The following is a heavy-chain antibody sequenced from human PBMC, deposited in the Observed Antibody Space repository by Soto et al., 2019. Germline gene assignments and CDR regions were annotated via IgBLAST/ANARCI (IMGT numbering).Heavy chain of an antibody. V-gene: IGHV4-59*01. Sequence: PSETLSLTCTVGSISTYYWNWIRQPPGKGLEWIGYIYYSGSTNYNPSLKSRVTISVDTSKNQFSLKLSSVTAADTAVYYCARHGGRYNWNDVIDYWGQGTLVTVSS. CDR3: ARHGGRYNWNDVIDY. J-gene: IGHJ4*02. CDR2: IYYSGST. D-gene: IGHD1-20*01. CDR1: GSISTYY.